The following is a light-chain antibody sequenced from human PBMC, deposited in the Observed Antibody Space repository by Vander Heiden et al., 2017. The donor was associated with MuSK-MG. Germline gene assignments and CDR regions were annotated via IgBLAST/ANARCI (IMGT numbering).Light chain of an antibody. Sequence: DIQMTQSPSTLSASVGDRVTITCRASQTISSWLAWYQQKPGKGPNLLIYDASGLESGVPSRFSGSGSGTEFTLTISSLQPDDFATYYCQRDCTYPYTFGQGTKLEIK. CDR2: DAS. CDR3: QRDCTYPYT. V-gene: IGKV1-5*01. CDR1: QTISSW. J-gene: IGKJ2*01.